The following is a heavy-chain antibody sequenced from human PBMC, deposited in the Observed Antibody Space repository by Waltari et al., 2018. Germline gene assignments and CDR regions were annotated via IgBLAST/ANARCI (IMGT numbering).Heavy chain of an antibody. J-gene: IGHJ6*02. CDR2: LNPNSCGT. V-gene: IGHV1-2*02. CDR1: GYTFTGYY. CDR3: ARDGGTTRDYYYYYGMDV. Sequence: QVQLVQSGAEVKKPGASVKVSCKASGYTFTGYYMHWVRQAPGQGLAWRGCLNPNSCGTNYAQKFQGRVTMTRDTSISTAYMELSRLRSDDTAVYYCARDGGTTRDYYYYYGMDVWGQGTTVTVSS. D-gene: IGHD1-26*01.